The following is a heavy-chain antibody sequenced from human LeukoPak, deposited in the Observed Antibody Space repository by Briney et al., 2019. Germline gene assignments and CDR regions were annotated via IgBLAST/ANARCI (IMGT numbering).Heavy chain of an antibody. V-gene: IGHV1-18*01. Sequence: GASVEVSFKASGYPFSTYGIIWVRQAPGHGLEWMGWISAYNGDTEYAQKVQGRVTMTTDTSTSTAYMELRSLRSDDTAGYYCARDGGYDLYYFDYWGQGTLVTVSS. D-gene: IGHD5-12*01. CDR1: GYPFSTYG. J-gene: IGHJ4*02. CDR3: ARDGGYDLYYFDY. CDR2: ISAYNGDT.